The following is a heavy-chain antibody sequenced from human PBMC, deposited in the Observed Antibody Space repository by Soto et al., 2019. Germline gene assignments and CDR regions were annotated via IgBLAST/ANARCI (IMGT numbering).Heavy chain of an antibody. CDR3: ARDHQSFWSGYPRHDY. D-gene: IGHD3-3*01. J-gene: IGHJ4*02. CDR1: GFTFSSYS. V-gene: IGHV3-21*01. CDR2: ISSSSSYI. Sequence: EVQLVESGGGLVKPGGSLRLSCAASGFTFSSYSMNWVRQAPGKGLEWVSSISSSSSYIYYADSVKGRFTISRDNAKKSRYLQMNSLRAEDTAVYYCARDHQSFWSGYPRHDYSGQGTLVTVSS.